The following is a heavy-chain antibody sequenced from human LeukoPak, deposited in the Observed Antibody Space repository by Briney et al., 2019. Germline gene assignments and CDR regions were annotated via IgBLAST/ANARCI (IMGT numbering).Heavy chain of an antibody. CDR2: IYTSGGT. J-gene: IGHJ5*02. V-gene: IGHV4-61*02. CDR3: ARDQYSSGSYNWFDP. Sequence: SQTLSLTCTVSGGSINRGSYYWSWMRQPAGKGLEWIGRIYTSGGTTYNPSLKSRVTISVDTSKNQFSLKLSSVTAADTAVYYCARDQYSSGSYNWFDPWGQGTLVTVSS. CDR1: GGSINRGSYY. D-gene: IGHD3-10*01.